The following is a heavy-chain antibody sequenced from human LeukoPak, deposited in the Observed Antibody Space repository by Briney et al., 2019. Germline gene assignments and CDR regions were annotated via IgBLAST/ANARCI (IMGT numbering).Heavy chain of an antibody. Sequence: ASVKVSCKASGYTFAHYGISWVRQAPGQGLEWMGWISGDNGNTKYSQKFQGRVTMTTDTSTSTGYIELRSLRSDDSALYYCARDDKMQSWSYFQAFDFWGQGTLVTVSS. J-gene: IGHJ4*02. CDR2: ISGDNGNT. CDR3: ARDDKMQSWSYFQAFDF. D-gene: IGHD1-26*01. CDR1: GYTFAHYG. V-gene: IGHV1-18*01.